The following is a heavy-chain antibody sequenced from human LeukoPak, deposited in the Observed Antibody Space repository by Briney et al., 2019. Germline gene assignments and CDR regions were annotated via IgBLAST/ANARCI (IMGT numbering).Heavy chain of an antibody. J-gene: IGHJ4*02. CDR3: ARGESGATFDY. D-gene: IGHD4-17*01. Sequence: GGSLRLSCSASGFIFSNYWMSWVRQAPGKGLEWVSSISSGRTYIYYADSVKGRFTISRDNAKKSLYLQMNSLRAEDTAVYFCARGESGATFDYWGQGTLVTVSS. CDR2: ISSGRTYI. V-gene: IGHV3-21*01. CDR1: GFIFSNYW.